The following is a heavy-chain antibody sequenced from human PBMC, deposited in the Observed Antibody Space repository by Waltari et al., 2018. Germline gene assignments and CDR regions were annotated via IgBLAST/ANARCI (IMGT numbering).Heavy chain of an antibody. CDR3: ARHSGSGRAGYCGGARCHYPY. J-gene: IGHJ4*02. V-gene: IGHV5-51*01. CDR2: MNPGASQT. Sequence: EVQLVQSGPEVKKPGESLKISCKGSGYSFTTYWIGWVRQMPGKGLEWMGIMNPGASQTRYGPSFQGQVTISADTSKNTAYLELSSLKASDTAMYYCARHSGSGRAGYCGGARCHYPYWGQGTQVTVST. CDR1: GYSFTTYW. D-gene: IGHD2-15*01.